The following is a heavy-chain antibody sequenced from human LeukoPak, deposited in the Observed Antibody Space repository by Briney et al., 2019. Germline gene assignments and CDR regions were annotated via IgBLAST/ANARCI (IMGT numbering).Heavy chain of an antibody. CDR3: AGDFDYSGYEVSDY. V-gene: IGHV1-46*01. J-gene: IGHJ4*02. Sequence: ASVKVSCKASGYTFTSYDINWVRQATGQGLEWMGIINPRGGSTRYAQKFQGRVTMTRDTSTSTVYMELSSLRSEDTAVYYCAGDFDYSGYEVSDYWGQGTLVTVSS. CDR2: INPRGGST. D-gene: IGHD5-12*01. CDR1: GYTFTSYD.